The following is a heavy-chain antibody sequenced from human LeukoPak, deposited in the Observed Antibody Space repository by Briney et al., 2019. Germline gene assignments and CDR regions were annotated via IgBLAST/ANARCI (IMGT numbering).Heavy chain of an antibody. J-gene: IGHJ4*02. D-gene: IGHD1-26*01. CDR1: GFTFSSYW. Sequence: HPGGSLRLSCAASGFTFSSYWMNWVRQAPGKGLEWVANIKQDGSEKYYVDSVKGRFTISRDNSKNSLYLQMNSLRAEDTAVYFCARAGASRRYYFDYWGQGTLVTVSS. V-gene: IGHV3-7*01. CDR2: IKQDGSEK. CDR3: ARAGASRRYYFDY.